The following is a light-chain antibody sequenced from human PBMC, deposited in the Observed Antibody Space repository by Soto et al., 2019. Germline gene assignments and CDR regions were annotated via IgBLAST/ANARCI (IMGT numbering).Light chain of an antibody. CDR1: QSVSSN. V-gene: IGKV3-15*01. J-gene: IGKJ4*01. CDR2: GAS. CDR3: QQYNNWPPELT. Sequence: EIVLTQSPDTLSLSPGERATLSCRASQSVSSNLAWYQQKPGQAPRLLIYGASTRATGIPARFSGGGSGTEFTLTISSLQSEDFAVYYCQQYNNWPPELTFGGGTKVDIK.